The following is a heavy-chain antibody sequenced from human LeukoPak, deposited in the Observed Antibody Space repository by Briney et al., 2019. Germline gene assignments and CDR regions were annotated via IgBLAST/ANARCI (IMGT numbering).Heavy chain of an antibody. CDR2: IIPIFGTA. CDR1: GGTFSRYA. D-gene: IGHD5-12*01. J-gene: IGHJ4*02. Sequence: GSSVTVSFKASGGTFSRYAISWVRQAPGQGLEWVGGIIPIFGTANYAQKFQGRVTITADESTSTAYMEESSLRSEDTAVYYCARAYSGYDFFDYWGQGILVSVSS. V-gene: IGHV1-69*01. CDR3: ARAYSGYDFFDY.